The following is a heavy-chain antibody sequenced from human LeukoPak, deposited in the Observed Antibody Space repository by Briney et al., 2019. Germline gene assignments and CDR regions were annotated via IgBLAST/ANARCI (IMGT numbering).Heavy chain of an antibody. V-gene: IGHV3-48*03. J-gene: IGHJ4*02. CDR2: ISSSGSTV. CDR1: GFTFSSYE. D-gene: IGHD5-24*01. CDR3: ARVGGRWLQLDY. Sequence: PGGSLRLSCAASGFTFSSYEMNWVRQAPGKGLEWVSYISSSGSTVYYADSVKGRFTISRDNAKTSLYLQMNSLRAEDTAVYYCARVGGRWLQLDYWGQGTLVTVSS.